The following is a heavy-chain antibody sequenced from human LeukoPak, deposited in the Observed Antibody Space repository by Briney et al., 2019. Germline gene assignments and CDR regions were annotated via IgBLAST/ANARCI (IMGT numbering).Heavy chain of an antibody. CDR1: GYSISSGYY. Sequence: PSETLSLTCTVSGYSISSGYYWGWIRQPPGKGLEWIGSIYHSGSTYYNPSLKSRVTISVDMSKNHFSLKLSSVTAADTAVYYCARDNVESYYYGSGSLPHWFDPWGQGTLVTVSS. CDR2: IYHSGST. D-gene: IGHD3-10*01. J-gene: IGHJ5*02. CDR3: ARDNVESYYYGSGSLPHWFDP. V-gene: IGHV4-38-2*02.